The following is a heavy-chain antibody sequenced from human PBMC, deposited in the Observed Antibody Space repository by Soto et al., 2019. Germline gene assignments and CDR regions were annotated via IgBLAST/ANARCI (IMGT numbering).Heavy chain of an antibody. J-gene: IGHJ5*02. CDR3: ARVVTTMVRGVIPWFDP. CDR2: IIPIFGTA. Sequence: QVQLVQSGAKVKKPGSSVKVSCKASGGTFSSYAISWVRQAPGQGLEWMGGIIPIFGTANYAQKFQGRVTITADESTSTAYMELSSLRSEDTAVYYCARVVTTMVRGVIPWFDPWGQGTLVTVSS. CDR1: GGTFSSYA. V-gene: IGHV1-69*01. D-gene: IGHD3-10*01.